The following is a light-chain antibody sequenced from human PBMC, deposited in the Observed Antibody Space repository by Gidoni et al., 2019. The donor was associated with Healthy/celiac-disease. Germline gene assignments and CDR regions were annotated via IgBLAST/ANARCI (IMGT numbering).Light chain of an antibody. V-gene: IGLV7-43*01. Sequence: QTVVTQEPSLTVSPGGTVTLTCASSTGAVTSGYYPSWFQQKPGQAPRALIYGTTNKPSWTPARFSGSLLGGKAALTLSGVQPEDEAEYFCLVSYGGVLIFGAGTKLTVL. CDR2: GTT. J-gene: IGLJ2*01. CDR1: TGAVTSGYY. CDR3: LVSYGGVLI.